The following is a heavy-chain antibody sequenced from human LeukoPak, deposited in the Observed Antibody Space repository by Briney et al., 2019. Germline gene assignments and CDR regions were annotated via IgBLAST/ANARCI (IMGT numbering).Heavy chain of an antibody. CDR1: GGSFSGYY. Sequence: SETLSLTCAVYGGSFSGYYWIWIRQPPGKGLEWIGEINHSGSTNYNPSLKSRVTISVDTSKNQFSLKLTSVTAADTAVYYCARYSGYVSFDYWGQGTLVTVSS. J-gene: IGHJ4*02. D-gene: IGHD5-12*01. CDR3: ARYSGYVSFDY. CDR2: INHSGST. V-gene: IGHV4-34*01.